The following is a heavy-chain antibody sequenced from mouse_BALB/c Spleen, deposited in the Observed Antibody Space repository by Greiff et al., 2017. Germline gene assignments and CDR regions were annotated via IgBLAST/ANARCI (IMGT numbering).Heavy chain of an antibody. Sequence: QVQLQQSGAELARPGASVKLSCKASGYTFTSYWMQWVKQRPGQGLEWIGAIYPGDGDTRYTQKFKGKATLTADKSSSTAYMQLSSLASEDSAVYYCARWDYGSSSPFAYWGQGTLVTVSA. CDR1: GYTFTSYW. D-gene: IGHD1-1*01. V-gene: IGHV1-87*01. J-gene: IGHJ3*01. CDR3: ARWDYGSSSPFAY. CDR2: IYPGDGDT.